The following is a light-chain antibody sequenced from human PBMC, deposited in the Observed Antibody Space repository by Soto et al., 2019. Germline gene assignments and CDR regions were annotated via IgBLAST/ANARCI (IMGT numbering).Light chain of an antibody. J-gene: IGLJ2*01. CDR2: GNI. CDR3: QSYDSSLSGVL. V-gene: IGLV1-40*01. Sequence: QSVLTQPPSVSGAPGQRVTISCTGSSSNIGAGYDVHWYQQLPGTAPKLLISGNINRPSGVPDRFSGSKSGTSASLAITGLQAEDEADYYCQSYDSSLSGVLFGGGTKLTVL. CDR1: SSNIGAGYD.